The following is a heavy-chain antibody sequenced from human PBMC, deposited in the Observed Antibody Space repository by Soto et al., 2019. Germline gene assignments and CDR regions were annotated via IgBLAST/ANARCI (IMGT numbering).Heavy chain of an antibody. CDR1: GYTFTGCY. CDR2: INPNSGGT. Sequence: PSVKVPCKASGYTFTGCYMHWVRQAPGQGLEWMGWINPNSGGTNYAQKFQGRVTMTRDTSISTAYMELSRLRSDDTAVYYCATHTAMGYDYWGQGTLVTVSS. D-gene: IGHD5-18*01. J-gene: IGHJ4*02. CDR3: ATHTAMGYDY. V-gene: IGHV1-2*02.